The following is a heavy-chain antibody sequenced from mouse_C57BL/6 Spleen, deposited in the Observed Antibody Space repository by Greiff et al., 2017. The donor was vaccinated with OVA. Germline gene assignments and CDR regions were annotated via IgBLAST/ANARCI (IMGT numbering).Heavy chain of an antibody. Sequence: QVQLKESGAELVRPGSSVKLSCKASGYTFTSYWMHWVKQRPIQGLEWIGNIDPSDSETHYNQKFKDKATLTVDKSSSTAYMQLSSLTSEDSAVYYCAREEGNWYFDVWGTGTTVTVSS. V-gene: IGHV1-52*01. CDR3: AREEGNWYFDV. CDR1: GYTFTSYW. CDR2: IDPSDSET. J-gene: IGHJ1*03.